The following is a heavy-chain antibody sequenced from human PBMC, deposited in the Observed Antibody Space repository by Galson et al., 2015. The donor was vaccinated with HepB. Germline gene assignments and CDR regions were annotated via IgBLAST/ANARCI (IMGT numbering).Heavy chain of an antibody. D-gene: IGHD3-22*01. J-gene: IGHJ4*02. V-gene: IGHV1-24*01. CDR3: ATVKEYYDSSGYYPFDY. Sequence: SVKVSCKVSGYTLTELSMHWVRQAPGEGLEWMGGLDPEDGETIYAQKFQGRVTMTEDTSTDTAYMELSSLRSEDTAVYYCATVKEYYDSSGYYPFDYWGQGTLVTVSS. CDR2: LDPEDGET. CDR1: GYTLTELS.